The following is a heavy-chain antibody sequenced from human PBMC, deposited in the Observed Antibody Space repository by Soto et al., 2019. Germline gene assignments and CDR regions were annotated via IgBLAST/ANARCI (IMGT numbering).Heavy chain of an antibody. CDR3: ARGWTEVATAY. Sequence: LPINCAASGYSLSPGSCWGWGRQSPGKGLEWIGSIHHGGSPLYNPSLQGRIAISMDTSKNQVSLNLSSATAADTGSYYCARGWTEVATAYRGQG. D-gene: IGHD2-21*02. CDR2: IHHGGSP. V-gene: IGHV4-38-2*01. CDR1: GYSLSPGSC. J-gene: IGHJ4*02.